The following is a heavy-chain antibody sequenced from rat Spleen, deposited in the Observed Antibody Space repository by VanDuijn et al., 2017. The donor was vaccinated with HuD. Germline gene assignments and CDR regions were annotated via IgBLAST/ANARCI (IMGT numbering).Heavy chain of an antibody. Sequence: EVQLVESGGGLVQPGRSLKLSCVASGFTFNNYWMTWIRQAPGKGLEWIASITNTGGSTYYPDSVKGRFTISRDNAKSTLYLQMDSLTSEDTATYNCTRDRGTTALYVMDAWGQGASVTVSS. CDR3: TRDRGTTALYVMDA. CDR1: GFTFNNYW. J-gene: IGHJ4*01. V-gene: IGHV5-31*01. D-gene: IGHD1-6*01. CDR2: ITNTGGST.